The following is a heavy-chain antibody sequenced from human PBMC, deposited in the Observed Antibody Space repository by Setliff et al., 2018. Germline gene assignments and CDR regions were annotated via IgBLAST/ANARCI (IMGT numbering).Heavy chain of an antibody. CDR1: GGSISSGGYY. D-gene: IGHD2-2*01. J-gene: IGHJ4*02. CDR3: ATNPYQLLNFDY. V-gene: IGHV4-31*03. Sequence: PSETLSLTCTVSGGSISSGGYYWSWIRQHPGKGLEWIGYIYYSGSTHYNPSLKSRVTISVDTSKNQFSLKLSSVTAADTAVYYCATNPYQLLNFDYWGQGALVTVSS. CDR2: IYYSGST.